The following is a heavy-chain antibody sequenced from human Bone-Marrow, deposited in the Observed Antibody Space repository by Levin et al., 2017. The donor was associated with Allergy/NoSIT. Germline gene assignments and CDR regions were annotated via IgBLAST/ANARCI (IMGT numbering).Heavy chain of an antibody. CDR1: GDSVSTSSAT. V-gene: IGHV6-1*01. CDR2: AYYKSECNT. CDR3: ARERGEDSTTWYETFDY. J-gene: IGHJ4*02. D-gene: IGHD3-16*01. Sequence: SETLSLTCAVSGDSVSTSSATWNWIRQSPSRGLEWLVRAYYKSECNTDYAMSVKSRIIITPDTSKNQFSLLLNSVTPEDTGVYYCARERGEDSTTWYETFDYWGQGTQVTVSS.